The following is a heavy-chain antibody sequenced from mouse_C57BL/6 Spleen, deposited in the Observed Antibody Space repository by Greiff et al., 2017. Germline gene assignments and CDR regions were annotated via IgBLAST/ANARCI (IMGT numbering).Heavy chain of an antibody. Sequence: QVQLQQPGAELVKPGASVKLSCKASGYTFTSYWMHWVKQRPGQGLEWIGMIHPNSGSTNYNEQFKSKATLTVDKSSRTAYMHLSSLTSEVSAVDSGAPLSAKVAEGDYFDCWGKGTTLTVSS. CDR3: APLSAKVAEGDYFDC. J-gene: IGHJ2*01. CDR1: GYTFTSYW. CDR2: IHPNSGST. D-gene: IGHD1-3*01. V-gene: IGHV1-64*01.